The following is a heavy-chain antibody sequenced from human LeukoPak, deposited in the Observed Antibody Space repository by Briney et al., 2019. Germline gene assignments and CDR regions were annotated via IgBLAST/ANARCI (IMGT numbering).Heavy chain of an antibody. D-gene: IGHD5-12*01. CDR1: GYTFTSYD. CDR2: MNPNRGNT. J-gene: IGHJ6*03. V-gene: IGHV1-8*01. CDR3: ARGFSGYDVAGVYYYYYYMDV. Sequence: GASVKVSCKASGYTFTSYDINCVRQATGQGLEWMGWMNPNRGNTGYAQKFQGRVTMTRNTYISTDYMELSSLRSEDTAVYYCARGFSGYDVAGVYYYYYYMDVWGKGTTVTVSS.